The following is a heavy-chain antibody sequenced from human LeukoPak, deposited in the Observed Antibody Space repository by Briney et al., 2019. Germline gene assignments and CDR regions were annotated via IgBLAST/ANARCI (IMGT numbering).Heavy chain of an antibody. J-gene: IGHJ1*01. V-gene: IGHV4-4*02. CDR2: IYHDGST. CDR1: GGSISSNNW. Sequence: SETLSLTCAVSGGSISSNNWWIWVRQSPEKGLEWIGEIYHDGSTNYNPSLKSRVTISVDTSKNQFSLKLSSVTAADTAVYYCAREYYDYVWGSYFQLWGQGTLVTVSS. CDR3: AREYYDYVWGSYFQL. D-gene: IGHD3-16*01.